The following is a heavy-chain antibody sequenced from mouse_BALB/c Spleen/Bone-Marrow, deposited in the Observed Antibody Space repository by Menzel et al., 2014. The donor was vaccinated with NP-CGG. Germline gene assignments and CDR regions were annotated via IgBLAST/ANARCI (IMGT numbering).Heavy chain of an antibody. Sequence: EVQLQESGGGLVKPGGSLKLSCAASGFTFSDYFMYWVRQTPEKRLEWVATISNGGSSTYYPDSVKGRFTISRDNAKNNLYLQMSSLKSEDIAMYYCARQDYYASSYRYFDVWGAGTTVTVSS. D-gene: IGHD1-1*01. J-gene: IGHJ1*01. CDR3: ARQDYYASSYRYFDV. CDR1: GFTFSDYF. CDR2: ISNGGSST. V-gene: IGHV5-4*02.